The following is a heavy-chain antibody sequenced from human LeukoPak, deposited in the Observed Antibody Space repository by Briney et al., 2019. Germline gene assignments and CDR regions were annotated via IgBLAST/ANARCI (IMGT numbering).Heavy chain of an antibody. CDR2: IYYSGST. J-gene: IGHJ4*02. V-gene: IGHV4-30-4*08. CDR3: ARHPIAAAGFDY. Sequence: SETLSLTCTVSGGSISSGDYYWSWIRQPPGKGLEWIGYIYYSGSTYYNPSLKSRVTISVDTSKNQFSLKLSSVTAADTAVYCCARHPIAAAGFDYWGQGTLVTVSS. D-gene: IGHD6-13*01. CDR1: GGSISSGDYY.